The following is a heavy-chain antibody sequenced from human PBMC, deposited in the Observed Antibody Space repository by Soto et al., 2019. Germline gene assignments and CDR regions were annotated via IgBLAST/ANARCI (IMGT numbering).Heavy chain of an antibody. CDR2: ISGSGGST. CDR1: GFTFSSYA. D-gene: IGHD5-12*01. Sequence: GGSLRLSCAASGFTFSSYAMSWVRQAPGKGLEWVSAISGSGGSTYYTDSVKGRFTISRDNSKNTLYLQMNSLRAEDPAVYYCAKDIVPVGYDLDAFDILGQGTMVTVSS. V-gene: IGHV3-23*01. J-gene: IGHJ3*02. CDR3: AKDIVPVGYDLDAFDI.